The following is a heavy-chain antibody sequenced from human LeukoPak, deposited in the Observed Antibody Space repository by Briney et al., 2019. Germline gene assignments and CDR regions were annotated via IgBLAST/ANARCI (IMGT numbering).Heavy chain of an antibody. Sequence: ASVKVSCKASGYTFTKYGIIWARLAPGQGLEWMGWISAGNGNTNYAQKLQGRVTMTTDTSTSTAYMELRGLRSEDTAVYYCAYGSGSYSSYWGQGTLVTVSS. CDR1: GYTFTKYG. CDR3: AYGSGSYSSY. J-gene: IGHJ4*02. CDR2: ISAGNGNT. V-gene: IGHV1-18*01. D-gene: IGHD3-10*01.